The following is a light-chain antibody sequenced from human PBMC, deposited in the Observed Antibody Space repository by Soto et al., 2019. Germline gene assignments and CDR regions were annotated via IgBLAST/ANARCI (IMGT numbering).Light chain of an antibody. CDR2: DLS. J-gene: IGKJ4*01. CDR3: QQRSNWPLT. V-gene: IGKV3-11*01. Sequence: EIVLTQSPATLSLSPGERATLSCRASQSVSSCLAWYQQKPGQAPRLLIYDLSNRATGIPARFSGSGSGTDFTLTISSLEPEDFAVYYCQQRSNWPLTFGGGTKVEI. CDR1: QSVSSC.